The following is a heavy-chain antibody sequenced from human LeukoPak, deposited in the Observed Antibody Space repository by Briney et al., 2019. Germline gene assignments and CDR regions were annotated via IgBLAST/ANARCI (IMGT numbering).Heavy chain of an antibody. Sequence: GGSLRLSCAASGFTLGGFWMSWVRQAPGKGLECVANINQDGGEKYYVDSVRGGFTISRDNSKSSLYLQMNSLRAEDTAVYYCARAKWDLLHPTTPAFDYWGPGTLVTVSS. J-gene: IGHJ4*02. CDR1: GFTLGGFW. V-gene: IGHV3-7*04. CDR3: ARAKWDLLHPTTPAFDY. CDR2: INQDGGEK. D-gene: IGHD1-26*01.